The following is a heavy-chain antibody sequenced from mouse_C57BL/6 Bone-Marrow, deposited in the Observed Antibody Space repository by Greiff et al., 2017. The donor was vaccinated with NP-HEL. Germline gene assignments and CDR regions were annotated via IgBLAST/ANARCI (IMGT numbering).Heavy chain of an antibody. D-gene: IGHD1-1*01. Sequence: DVKLVESGGGLVQPGGSLKLSCAASGIAFSRYWMSWVRRAPGKGLEWIGEINPDSSTINYAPSLKDKFIISRDNAKNTMYLQMSKVRSEDTARYYCARPGYDGSSYVWYFDGWGTGTTVTVSS. CDR1: GIAFSRYW. J-gene: IGHJ1*03. CDR3: ARPGYDGSSYVWYFDG. CDR2: INPDSSTI. V-gene: IGHV4-1*01.